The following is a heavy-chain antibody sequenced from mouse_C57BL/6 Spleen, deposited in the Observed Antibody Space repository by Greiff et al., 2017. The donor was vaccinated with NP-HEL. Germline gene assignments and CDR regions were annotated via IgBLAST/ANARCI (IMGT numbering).Heavy chain of an antibody. Sequence: EVQLQQSGPELVKPGASVKIPCKASGYTFTDYNMDWVKQSHGKSLEWIGDINPNNGGTIYNQKFKGKAKLTVDKSSSTAYMELRSLTSEETAVYYCARSYGSSYYWYFDVWGTGTTVTVSS. J-gene: IGHJ1*03. V-gene: IGHV1-18*01. CDR2: INPNNGGT. CDR3: ARSYGSSYYWYFDV. CDR1: GYTFTDYN. D-gene: IGHD1-1*01.